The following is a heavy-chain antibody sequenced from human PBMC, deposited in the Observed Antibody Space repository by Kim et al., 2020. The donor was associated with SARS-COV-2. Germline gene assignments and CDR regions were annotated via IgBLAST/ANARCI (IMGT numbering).Heavy chain of an antibody. CDR3: ARDSAMSTIFGVVINGGWFVP. J-gene: IGHJ5*02. CDR2: INTNTGNP. CDR1: GYTFTSYA. Sequence: ASVKVSCKASGYTFTSYAMNWVRQAPGQGLEWMGWINTNTGNPTYAQGFTGRFVFSLDTSVSTAYLQISSLKAEDTAVYYCARDSAMSTIFGVVINGGWFVPWGQGTRVTVSS. V-gene: IGHV7-4-1*02. D-gene: IGHD3-3*01.